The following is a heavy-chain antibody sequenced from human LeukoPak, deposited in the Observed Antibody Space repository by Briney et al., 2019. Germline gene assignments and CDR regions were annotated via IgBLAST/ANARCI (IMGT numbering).Heavy chain of an antibody. D-gene: IGHD3-9*01. CDR1: GGSISSSSYY. CDR3: ARDFYDILTGYPIHFQH. V-gene: IGHV3-11*04. Sequence: LSLTCTVSGGSISSSSYYWGWIRQAPGKGLEWVSYISSSGSAVYYADSVKGRFTISRDNAKNSLYLQMNSLRAEDTAVYYCARDFYDILTGYPIHFQHWGQGTLVTVSS. J-gene: IGHJ1*01. CDR2: ISSSGSAV.